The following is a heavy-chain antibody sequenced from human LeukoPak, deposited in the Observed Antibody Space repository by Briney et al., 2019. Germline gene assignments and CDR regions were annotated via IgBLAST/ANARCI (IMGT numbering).Heavy chain of an antibody. V-gene: IGHV4-61*01. Sequence: SETLSLTCTVSGGSVSSGSYYWSWIRQPPGKGLEWIGYIYYSGSTNYNPSLKSRVTISVDTSKNQFSLKLSSVTAAGTAVYHCARVHAWAVRGGPFDYWGQGTLVTVSS. CDR1: GGSVSSGSYY. CDR2: IYYSGST. CDR3: ARVHAWAVRGGPFDY. J-gene: IGHJ4*02. D-gene: IGHD3-10*01.